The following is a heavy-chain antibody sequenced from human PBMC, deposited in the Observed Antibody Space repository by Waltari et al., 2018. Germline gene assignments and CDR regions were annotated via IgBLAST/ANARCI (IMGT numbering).Heavy chain of an antibody. CDR3: ARDQDYGDFRGYYGMDV. Sequence: QVQLVESGGGVVQPGRSLRLSCAASGFTFSSYAMHWVRQAPGQGLEWVAVISYDGSNKYYADSVKGRFTISRDNSKNTLYLQMNSLRAEDTAVYYCARDQDYGDFRGYYGMDVWGQGTTVTVSS. D-gene: IGHD4-17*01. V-gene: IGHV3-30*01. J-gene: IGHJ6*02. CDR1: GFTFSSYA. CDR2: ISYDGSNK.